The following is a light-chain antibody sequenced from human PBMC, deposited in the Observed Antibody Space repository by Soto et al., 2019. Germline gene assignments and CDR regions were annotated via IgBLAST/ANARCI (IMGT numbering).Light chain of an antibody. V-gene: IGKV4-1*01. CDR1: QSVLYSSNNKNS. CDR2: WSS. J-gene: IGKJ5*01. Sequence: DIVMTQSPDSLAVSLGERATINCKSSQSVLYSSNNKNSLPWSQQKPGQPPNLLIYWSSTRESGVPDRFSGSGSGTDFTLTISSLQAEDVAVYYCQQYYSTPPITFGQGTRLEVK. CDR3: QQYYSTPPIT.